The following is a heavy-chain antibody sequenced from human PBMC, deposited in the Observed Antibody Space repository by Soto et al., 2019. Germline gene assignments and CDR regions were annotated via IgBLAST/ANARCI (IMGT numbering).Heavy chain of an antibody. CDR2: AYYSGTT. J-gene: IGHJ4*02. V-gene: IGHV4-31*11. CDR1: GGSIDSGGYY. CDR3: AKCITALGPIDY. D-gene: IGHD6-6*01. Sequence: SETLSLTCAVSGGSIDSGGYYWSWIRQHPGKGLEWVGHAYYSGTTYYSPSLKSRITISLDTSKNQFSLKLSSVTAADTAVYYCAKCITALGPIDYWGQGTLVTVSS.